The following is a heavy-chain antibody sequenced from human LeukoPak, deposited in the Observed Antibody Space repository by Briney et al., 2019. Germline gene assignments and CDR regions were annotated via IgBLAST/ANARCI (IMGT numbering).Heavy chain of an antibody. D-gene: IGHD5-12*01. CDR3: ARSRGYSGYEKNYFDY. CDR2: ISAYNGNA. V-gene: IGHV1-18*01. Sequence: ASVKVSCKASGYTFTSYGISWVRQAPGQGLEWMGWISAYNGNANYAQKLQGRVTMTTDTSTSTAYMELRSLRSDDTAVYYCARSRGYSGYEKNYFDYWGQGTLVTVSS. J-gene: IGHJ4*02. CDR1: GYTFTSYG.